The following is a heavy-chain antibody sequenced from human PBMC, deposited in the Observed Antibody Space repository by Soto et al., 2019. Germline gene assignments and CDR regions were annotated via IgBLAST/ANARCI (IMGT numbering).Heavy chain of an antibody. J-gene: IGHJ4*02. D-gene: IGHD1-26*01. CDR1: GGSVSSGSYY. CDR3: GRVGVEAEGGYFDS. Sequence: QVQLQEAGPGLVKPSETLSLTCTVSGGSVSSGSYYWSWIRHPPGKGLEWIGYIYYSGSTNYNPSLKSRVYISVDTSKGHFSLKPSSVTAADTAVYYCGRVGVEAEGGYFDSWGQGTLVTVSS. V-gene: IGHV4-61*03. CDR2: IYYSGST.